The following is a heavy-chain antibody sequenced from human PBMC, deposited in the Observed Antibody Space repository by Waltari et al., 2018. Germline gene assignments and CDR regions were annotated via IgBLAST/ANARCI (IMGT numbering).Heavy chain of an antibody. V-gene: IGHV4-59*01. J-gene: IGHJ4*02. CDR3: ARGRSGHYVWGSYGIKYYFDY. CDR1: GGPISIYS. Sequence: QVQLQESGPGLVKPSETLSLTCTVSGGPISIYSLSWIRPPPGKGLEWIGYLYYSGSNNDNPSHKSRVTKSGETSKNQFSLKLSSVTAADTAVYYCARGRSGHYVWGSYGIKYYFDYWGQGTLVTVSS. D-gene: IGHD3-16*01. CDR2: LYYSGSN.